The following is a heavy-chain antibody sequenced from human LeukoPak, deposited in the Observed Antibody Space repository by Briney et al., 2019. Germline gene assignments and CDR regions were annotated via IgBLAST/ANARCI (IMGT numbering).Heavy chain of an antibody. CDR3: AKDDDWLRFEH. CDR1: GGTFSSYD. D-gene: IGHD5-12*01. Sequence: SCKASGGTFSSYDMHWVRQAPGKGLEWVAVLSYDGTKRYYADSVKGRFTISRDNSNHMLYLQMNSLIAEDTAIYYCAKDDDWLRFEHWGRGTPVSVSS. V-gene: IGHV3-30*04. CDR2: LSYDGTKR. J-gene: IGHJ4*02.